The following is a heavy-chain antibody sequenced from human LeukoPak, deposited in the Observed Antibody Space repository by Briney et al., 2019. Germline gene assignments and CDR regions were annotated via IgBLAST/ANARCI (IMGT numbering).Heavy chain of an antibody. V-gene: IGHV3-53*04. J-gene: IGHJ4*02. CDR1: WFTVSSSY. CDR3: ARVGVGTVAGNYFDD. D-gene: IGHD6-19*01. Sequence: QPGGSLRLSRTASWFTVSSSYMTWVRQAPGKGVEWVSLIYGGGGTFYADSVKGRFTISRHNSENTLYLQMNNLRAEDTAVYYCARVGVGTVAGNYFDDWGQGTLVTVSS. CDR2: IYGGGGT.